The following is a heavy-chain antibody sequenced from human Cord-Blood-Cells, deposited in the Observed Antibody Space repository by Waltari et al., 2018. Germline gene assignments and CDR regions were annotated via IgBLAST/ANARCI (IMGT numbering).Heavy chain of an antibody. CDR3: ARLLSGSYYYYYGMDV. Sequence: QVQLQESGPGLVKPSETLSLTCTVSGGSISSYYWSWIRQPPGTGLEWIGYIYYSGSTNSNPSLKSRVTISVDTSKNQFSLKLSSVTAADTAGYYCARLLSGSYYYYYGMDVWGQGTTVTVSS. CDR1: GGSISSYY. CDR2: IYYSGST. V-gene: IGHV4-59*01. D-gene: IGHD1-26*01. J-gene: IGHJ6*02.